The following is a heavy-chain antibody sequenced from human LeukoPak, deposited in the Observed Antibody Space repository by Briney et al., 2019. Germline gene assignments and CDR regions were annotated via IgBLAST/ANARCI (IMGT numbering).Heavy chain of an antibody. V-gene: IGHV3-30*02. CDR3: AKVGDSSGPFDY. CDR2: IRCDGSNK. J-gene: IGHJ4*02. D-gene: IGHD3-22*01. CDR1: GFTFSSYG. Sequence: GGSLRLSCAASGFTFSSYGMHWVRQAPGKGLEWVAFIRCDGSNKYYADSVKGRFTISRDNSKNTLYLQMNSLRAEDTAVYYCAKVGDSSGPFDYWGQGTLVTVSS.